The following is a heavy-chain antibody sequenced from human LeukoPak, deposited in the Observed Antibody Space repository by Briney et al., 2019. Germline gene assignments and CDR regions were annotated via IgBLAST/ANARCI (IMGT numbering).Heavy chain of an antibody. CDR1: GFTFSSYA. Sequence: GGSLRLSCAASGFTFSSYAMHWVRQAPGKGLEWVAVISYDGSNKYYADSVKGRFTISRDNPKNTLYLQMNSLRAENTAVYYCARVGDGYNYLSDYWGQGPLVTVSS. CDR2: ISYDGSNK. V-gene: IGHV3-30-3*01. J-gene: IGHJ4*02. CDR3: ARVGDGYNYLSDY. D-gene: IGHD5-24*01.